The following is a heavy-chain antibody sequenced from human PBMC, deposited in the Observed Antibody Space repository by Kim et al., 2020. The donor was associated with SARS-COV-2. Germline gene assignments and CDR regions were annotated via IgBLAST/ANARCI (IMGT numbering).Heavy chain of an antibody. CDR3: ARGPHYGSGSSYFDY. J-gene: IGHJ4*02. Sequence: QKYRDRVTMTRNTAISTAYMELSSLRSEDTAVYYCARGPHYGSGSSYFDYWGQGTLVTVSS. D-gene: IGHD3-10*01. V-gene: IGHV1-8*01.